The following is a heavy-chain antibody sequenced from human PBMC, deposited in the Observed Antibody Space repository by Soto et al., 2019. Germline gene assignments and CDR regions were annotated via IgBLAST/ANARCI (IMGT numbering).Heavy chain of an antibody. J-gene: IGHJ4*02. CDR3: ARGLSRGYSYGRYFDY. D-gene: IGHD5-18*01. CDR2: INHSGST. CDR1: GGSFSGYY. V-gene: IGHV4-34*01. Sequence: SETLSLTCAVYGGSFSGYYWSWIRQPPGKGLKWIGEINHSGSTNYNPSLKSRVTISVDTSKNQFSLKLSSVTAAGTAVYYCARGLSRGYSYGRYFDYWGQGTLVTVSS.